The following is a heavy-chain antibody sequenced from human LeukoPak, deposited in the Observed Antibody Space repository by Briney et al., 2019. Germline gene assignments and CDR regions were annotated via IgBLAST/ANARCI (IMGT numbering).Heavy chain of an antibody. V-gene: IGHV4-61*08. CDR1: GGSISSGDYY. CDR3: AREVVVPAASWFDP. Sequence: SETLSLTCTVSGGSISSGDYYWSWIRQPPGKCLEWIGYIYYSGSTNYNPSLKSRVTISVDTSKNQFSLKLSSVTAADTAVYYCAREVVVPAASWFDPWGQGTLVTVSS. D-gene: IGHD2-2*01. CDR2: IYYSGST. J-gene: IGHJ5*02.